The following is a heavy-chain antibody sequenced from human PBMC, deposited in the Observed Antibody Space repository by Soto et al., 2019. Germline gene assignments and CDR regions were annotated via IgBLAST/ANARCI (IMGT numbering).Heavy chain of an antibody. CDR1: GYSLTENG. CDR2: ISPDSGKT. V-gene: IGHV1-8*01. Sequence: QAFLEQSGAEVKKPGASVKVACKASGYSLTENGITWVRQASGQGLEYVGWISPDSGKTDYAQKLQGRVTMTRDTSINTVYMEMSSLRSDDTAVYYCARVYGYYYFYMDVWGKGTTVIVSS. J-gene: IGHJ6*03. D-gene: IGHD2-8*01. CDR3: ARVYGYYYFYMDV.